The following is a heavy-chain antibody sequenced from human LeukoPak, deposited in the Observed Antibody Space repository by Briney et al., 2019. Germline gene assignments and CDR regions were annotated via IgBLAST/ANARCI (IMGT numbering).Heavy chain of an antibody. CDR3: AVLPGNWFDP. Sequence: PSEPLSLTCAVYGGSFSGYYWSWIRQPPGKGLEWIGEINHSGSTNYNPSLKSRVTISVDTSKNQFSLKLSSVTAADTAVYYCAVLPGNWFDPWGQGTLVTVSS. CDR1: GGSFSGYY. V-gene: IGHV4-34*01. CDR2: INHSGST. J-gene: IGHJ5*02.